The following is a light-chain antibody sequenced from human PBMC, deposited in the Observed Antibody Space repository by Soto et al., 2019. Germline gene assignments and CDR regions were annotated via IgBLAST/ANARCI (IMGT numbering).Light chain of an antibody. CDR3: QQS. CDR2: AAS. V-gene: IGKV1-39*01. Sequence: DIQMTQSPSSLSASVGDRVTITCRASQSISNYLNWYQQKPGKAPNLLIYAASSLQSGVPSRFSGSGSGTDFTLTISSLQPEDFATYYCQQSFGGGTKVEIK. CDR1: QSISNY. J-gene: IGKJ4*01.